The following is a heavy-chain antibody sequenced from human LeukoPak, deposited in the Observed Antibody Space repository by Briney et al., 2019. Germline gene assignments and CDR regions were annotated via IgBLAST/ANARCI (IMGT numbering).Heavy chain of an antibody. V-gene: IGHV4-34*01. Sequence: SETLSLTCTVSGGSISSYYWSWIRQPPGKGLEWIGEINHSGSTNYNPSLKSRVTISVDTSKNQFSLKLSSVTAADTAVYYCARGRITMIVVVIPRGNWFDPWGQGTLVTVSS. CDR1: GGSISSYY. D-gene: IGHD3-22*01. CDR3: ARGRITMIVVVIPRGNWFDP. CDR2: INHSGST. J-gene: IGHJ5*02.